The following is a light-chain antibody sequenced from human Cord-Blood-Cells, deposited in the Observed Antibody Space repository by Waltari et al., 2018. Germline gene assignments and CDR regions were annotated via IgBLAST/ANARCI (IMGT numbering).Light chain of an antibody. CDR1: RSDVGSSNL. CDR2: EGS. CDR3: CSYAGSSTWV. V-gene: IGLV2-23*01. J-gene: IGLJ3*02. Sequence: QSALTQPASVSGSPGPSITISCTGTRSDVGSSNLLSWYQQHPGKAPKLMIYEGSKRPSGVSNRFSGSKSGNTASLTISGLQAEDEADYYCCSYAGSSTWVFGGGTKLTVL.